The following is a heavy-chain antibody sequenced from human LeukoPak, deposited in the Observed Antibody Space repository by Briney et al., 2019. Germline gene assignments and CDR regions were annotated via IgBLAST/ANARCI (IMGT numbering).Heavy chain of an antibody. CDR2: FDSKNDIA. CDR1: GYTFTKYF. J-gene: IGHJ5*02. V-gene: IGHV1-18*01. CDR3: ARNAQKEYYDGARSFFDP. Sequence: ASVKVSRKASGYTFTKYFITWVRQAPGQGLEWMGWFDSKNDIASYAEKLQDRVTMTADTSTDTAYLELRSLRSDDTAVYCCARNAQKEYYDGARSFFDPWGQGTLVTVSS. D-gene: IGHD3-16*01.